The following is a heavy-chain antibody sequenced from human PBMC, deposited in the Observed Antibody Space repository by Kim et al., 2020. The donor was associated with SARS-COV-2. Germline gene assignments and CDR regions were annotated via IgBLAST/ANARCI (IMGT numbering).Heavy chain of an antibody. CDR2: ISPFKPNG. Sequence: ASVKVSCKTSRYPFSSFAITWVRQAPGQGLEWMGWISPFKPNGTSTQKFQGRLTMSTDISTSTAYMELRSLRSDDTAVYFCARSMYDYSWGTSLKKEDSW. CDR3: ARSMYDYSWGTSLKKEDS. J-gene: IGHJ5*01. CDR1: RYPFSSFA. V-gene: IGHV1-18*01. D-gene: IGHD3-16*01.